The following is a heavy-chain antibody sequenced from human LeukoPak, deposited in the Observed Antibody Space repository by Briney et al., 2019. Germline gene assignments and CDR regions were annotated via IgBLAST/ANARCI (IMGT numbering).Heavy chain of an antibody. D-gene: IGHD6-13*01. Sequence: GGSLRLSCAASGISFSDYYMGWIRQAPGKGLQWVSYISSSGTTKYYADSVKGRFTISRDNIKESLYLQMNSLRAEDTALYHCARGRYSSTWANFDYWGQGTLVTVSS. J-gene: IGHJ4*02. CDR3: ARGRYSSTWANFDY. CDR2: ISSSGTTK. V-gene: IGHV3-11*01. CDR1: GISFSDYY.